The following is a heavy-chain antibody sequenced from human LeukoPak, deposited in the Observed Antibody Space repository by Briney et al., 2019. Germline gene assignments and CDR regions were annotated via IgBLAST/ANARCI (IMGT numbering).Heavy chain of an antibody. CDR1: GFTFSSYW. D-gene: IGHD1-7*01. J-gene: IGHJ4*02. CDR2: IKQDESEK. Sequence: GGSLRLSCATSGFTFSSYWMTWVRQTPGKGLEWVANIKQDESEKYNVDSVRGRFTISRDNAKKSLYLQMNSLRAEDTAVYYCARGVSSNWNYLYFDYXGQGALVTVSS. CDR3: ARGVSSNWNYLYFDY. V-gene: IGHV3-7*01.